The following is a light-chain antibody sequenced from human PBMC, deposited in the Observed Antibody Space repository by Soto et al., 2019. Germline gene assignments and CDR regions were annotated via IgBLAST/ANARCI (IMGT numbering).Light chain of an antibody. CDR1: QSISGW. CDR3: QHCNNCPWT. V-gene: IGKV1-5*01. J-gene: IGKJ1*01. CDR2: DAS. Sequence: DIQMTQSPSTLSASVGDSVTITCRASQSISGWLAWYQQKPGKAPKLLIYDASSLEGGVPSRFFGSGSGTDFTLTISGLQADDFATYYCQHCNNCPWTFGQGTKVEI.